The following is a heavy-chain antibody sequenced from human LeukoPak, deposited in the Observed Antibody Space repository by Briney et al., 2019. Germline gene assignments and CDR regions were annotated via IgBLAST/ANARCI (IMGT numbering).Heavy chain of an antibody. V-gene: IGHV4-34*01. CDR1: GGSFSGYY. D-gene: IGHD6-6*01. Sequence: SETLSLTCAVYGGSFSGYYWSWIRQPPGKGLEWIGEINHSGSTNYNPSLKSRVTVSVDTSKNQFSLKLSSVTAADTAVYYCAGYSSSSAFGYWGQGTLVTVSS. CDR2: INHSGST. CDR3: AGYSSSSAFGY. J-gene: IGHJ4*02.